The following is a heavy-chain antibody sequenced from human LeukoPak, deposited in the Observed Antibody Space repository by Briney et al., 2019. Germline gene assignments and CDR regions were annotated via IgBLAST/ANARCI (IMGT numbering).Heavy chain of an antibody. J-gene: IGHJ4*02. D-gene: IGHD2-15*01. CDR3: ARTLVAHDDY. V-gene: IGHV1-69*05. CDR1: GGTISSYA. Sequence: GASVKVSCKASGGTISSYAISWVRQAPGQGLEWMGGIIPIFGTANYAQKFQGRATITTDESTSTAYMELSSLRSEDTAVYYCARTLVAHDDYWGQGTLVTVSS. CDR2: IIPIFGTA.